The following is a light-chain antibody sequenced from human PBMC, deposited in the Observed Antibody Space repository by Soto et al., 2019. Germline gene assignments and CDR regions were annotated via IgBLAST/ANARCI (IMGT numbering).Light chain of an antibody. CDR2: EVS. Sequence: QSALTQPASVSGSPGQSITISCTGTSSDVGGYNYVSWYQQHPGKAPKFMIYEVSNRPSGVSNRFSGSKSGNTASLTISGLQAEDEAEYYCSSYTSSRTDVVFGGGTKLTVL. CDR1: SSDVGGYNY. CDR3: SSYTSSRTDVV. V-gene: IGLV2-14*01. J-gene: IGLJ2*01.